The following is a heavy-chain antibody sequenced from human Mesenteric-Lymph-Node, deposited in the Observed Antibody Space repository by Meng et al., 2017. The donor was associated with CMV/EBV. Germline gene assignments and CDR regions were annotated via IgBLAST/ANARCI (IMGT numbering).Heavy chain of an antibody. J-gene: IGHJ4*02. D-gene: IGHD2-2*01. Sequence: WIRQSQEKGVQWIEYIDYSRNTYYSGSTYYNPSLRSRLIISLATSKNQFSLKLTSVTASDTAVYYCARATPDYCDSTRCSYTAWDSWGQGTLVTVSS. V-gene: IGHV4-30-4*08. CDR3: ARATPDYCDSTRCSYTAWDS. CDR2: IDYSRNTYYSGST.